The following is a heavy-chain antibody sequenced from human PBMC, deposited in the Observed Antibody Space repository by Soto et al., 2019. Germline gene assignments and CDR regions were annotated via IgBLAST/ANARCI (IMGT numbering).Heavy chain of an antibody. CDR2: ISSSSSYI. V-gene: IGHV3-21*01. J-gene: IGHJ5*02. CDR1: GFTFSSYS. Sequence: EVQLVESGGGLVKPGGSLRLSCAASGFTFSSYSMNWVRQAPGKGLGWVSSISSSSSYIYYADSVKGRFTISRDNAKNSLYLQMNSLRAEDTAVYYCARPYYGTGGSWFDPWGQGTLVTVSS. D-gene: IGHD3-22*01. CDR3: ARPYYGTGGSWFDP.